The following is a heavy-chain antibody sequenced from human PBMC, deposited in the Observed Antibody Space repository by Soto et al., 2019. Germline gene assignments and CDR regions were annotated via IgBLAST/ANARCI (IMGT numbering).Heavy chain of an antibody. CDR2: ISWNSGRI. CDR3: AKDVARYSSSYIHNRFDP. Sequence: PGGSLRLSCAPSGFTFDDYAMHWVRQAPGKVLEWVSGISWNSGRIGYADSVKGRFTISRDNAKNSLYLQMNSLRVEATALYYCAKDVARYSSSYIHNRFDPWGQGTLVTASS. CDR1: GFTFDDYA. J-gene: IGHJ5*02. D-gene: IGHD6-13*01. V-gene: IGHV3-9*01.